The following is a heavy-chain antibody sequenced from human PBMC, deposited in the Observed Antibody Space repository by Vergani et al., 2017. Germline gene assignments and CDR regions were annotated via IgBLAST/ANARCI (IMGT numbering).Heavy chain of an antibody. CDR2: ISSSSSYI. D-gene: IGHD3-10*01. CDR3: ARGITMVRGVTAA. CDR1: GCTFSSYS. V-gene: IGHV3-21*01. J-gene: IGHJ5*02. Sequence: VQLVESGGGVVQPGRSLRLSCAASGCTFSSYSMNWVRQAPGKGLDWVSSISSSSSYIYYADSVKGRFTISGDNAKNSLYLQMNSLRAEDTAVYFCARGITMVRGVTAAWGQGTLVTVSS.